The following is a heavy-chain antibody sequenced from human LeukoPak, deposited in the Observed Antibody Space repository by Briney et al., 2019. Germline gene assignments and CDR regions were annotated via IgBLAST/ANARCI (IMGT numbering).Heavy chain of an antibody. V-gene: IGHV1-2*06. CDR2: INPNSGGS. CDR3: ARDQNDYGDYNY. D-gene: IGHD4-17*01. Sequence: GASVKVSCKASGYTFTGYYMHWVRQAPGQGLEWMGRINPNSGGSKYAQKFQGRVTMTRDTSISTVYMELNRLRSDDTAIYYCARDQNDYGDYNYWGQGTLVTVSS. J-gene: IGHJ4*02. CDR1: GYTFTGYY.